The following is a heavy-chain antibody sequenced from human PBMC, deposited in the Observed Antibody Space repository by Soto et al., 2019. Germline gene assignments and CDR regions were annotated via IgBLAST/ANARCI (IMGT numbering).Heavy chain of an antibody. CDR1: GFSLTTSGVG. V-gene: IGHV2-5*02. D-gene: IGHD3-3*01. CDR3: AHRVLRTVFGLVTPTAIYFDF. CDR2: IYWDVDK. Sequence: QITLNESGPTQVKPRQTLTLTCTFSGFSLTTSGVGVGWIRQSPGKAPEWLALIYWDVDKRYSPSLKSRLTIPKDTSKNQVVLTMADLDPADTATYYCAHRVLRTVFGLVTPTAIYFDFWGQGTPVAVSS. J-gene: IGHJ4*02.